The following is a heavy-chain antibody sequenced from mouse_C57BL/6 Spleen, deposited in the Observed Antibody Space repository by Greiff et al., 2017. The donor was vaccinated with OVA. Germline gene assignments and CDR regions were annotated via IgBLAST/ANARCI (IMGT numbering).Heavy chain of an antibody. Sequence: VQLKESGGGLVKPGGSLKLSCAASGFTFSDYGMHWVRQAPEKGLEWVAYISSGSSTIYYADTVKGRFTISRDNAKNTLFLQMTSLRAEDTAMYYCARANWGSYWYFDVWGTGTTVTVSS. J-gene: IGHJ1*03. CDR3: ARANWGSYWYFDV. V-gene: IGHV5-17*01. CDR2: ISSGSSTI. D-gene: IGHD4-1*01. CDR1: GFTFSDYG.